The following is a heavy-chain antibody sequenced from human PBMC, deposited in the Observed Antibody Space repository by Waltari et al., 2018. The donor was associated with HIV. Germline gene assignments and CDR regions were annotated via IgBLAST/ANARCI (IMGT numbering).Heavy chain of an antibody. CDR3: ASRGMHYYDSSGYYS. CDR2: IYYSGST. V-gene: IGHV4-59*01. J-gene: IGHJ4*02. Sequence: QVLLQESGPGLVKPSETLSLTCTVAGGSITSYYWSWIRQPPGKGLEWIGYIYYSGSTNDNPSLKSRATISVDTSKNQFSLKLSSVTAADTAGYYCASRGMHYYDSSGYYSWGQGTLVTVSS. CDR1: GGSITSYY. D-gene: IGHD3-22*01.